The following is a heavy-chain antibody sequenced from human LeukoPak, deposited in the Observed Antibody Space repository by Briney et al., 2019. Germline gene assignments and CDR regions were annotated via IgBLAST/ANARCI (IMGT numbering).Heavy chain of an antibody. D-gene: IGHD6-13*01. J-gene: IGHJ4*02. CDR2: ISSSSSYI. Sequence: GGSLRLSCAASGFTFSSYSMNWVRQAPGKGLEWVSSISSSSSYIYYADSVKGRFTISRDNAKNSLYLQMNSPRAEDTAVYYCAKDTLEYSSSWYGLFDYWGQGTLVTVSS. CDR1: GFTFSSYS. V-gene: IGHV3-21*01. CDR3: AKDTLEYSSSWYGLFDY.